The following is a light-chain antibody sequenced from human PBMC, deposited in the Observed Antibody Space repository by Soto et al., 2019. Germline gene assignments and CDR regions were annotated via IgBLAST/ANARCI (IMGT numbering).Light chain of an antibody. CDR1: QTMSTW. CDR2: DAS. Sequence: IHVAQSPPTLSSSVGGRVTLTCRARQTMSTWMAWYQQKPGKAPKLLVYDASTLQSGVASRFSGSGSGTEFTLIISGLQPDDSATYYCQQYTNTNNPWMFGQGTKVDIK. V-gene: IGKV1-5*01. J-gene: IGKJ1*01. CDR3: QQYTNTNNPWM.